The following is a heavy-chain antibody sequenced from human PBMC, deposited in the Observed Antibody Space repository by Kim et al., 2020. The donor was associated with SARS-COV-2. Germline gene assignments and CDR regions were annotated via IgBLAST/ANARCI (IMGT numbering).Heavy chain of an antibody. CDR2: ITYGE. J-gene: IGHJ5*02. V-gene: IGHV3-30*18. D-gene: IGHD4-17*01. CDR3: VKGGGTTVVSLPFDP. CDR1: GFSFSSYG. Sequence: GGSLRLSCAASGFSFSSYGMHWVRQAPGKGLEWVAVITYGEYYADSVKGRFTISRDNSKNTLYLQMNILRAEDTAVYYCVKGGGTTVVSLPFDPWGQGTLVIVSS.